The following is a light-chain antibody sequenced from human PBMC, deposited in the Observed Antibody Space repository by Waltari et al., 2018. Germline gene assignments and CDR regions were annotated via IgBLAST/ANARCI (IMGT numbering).Light chain of an antibody. CDR3: ETGGHGTWV. V-gene: IGLV4-69*01. CDR2: VNSDGSH. J-gene: IGLJ3*02. Sequence: QLVLTQSPSASASLGASVQLTCTLSSGHSSNIIAWLQQRPARGPRYLMKVNSDGSHSKGDDIPDRFSGSSSGAERYLTISSLQSEDEADYYCETGGHGTWVFGGGTKLTVL. CDR1: SGHSSNI.